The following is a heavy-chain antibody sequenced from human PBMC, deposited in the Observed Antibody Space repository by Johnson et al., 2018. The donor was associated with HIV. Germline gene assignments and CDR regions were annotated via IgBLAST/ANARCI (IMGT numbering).Heavy chain of an antibody. CDR3: ARWIRYCGGDCYDVFDI. CDR1: GFTFSSYD. Sequence: VQLVESGGGLVQPGGSLRLSCAASGFTFSSYDMHWVRQATGKGLEWVSAIGTAGDTYYPGSVKGRFTIPRENAKNSLYLQMNSLRAGDTALYYCARWIRYCGGDCYDVFDIWGQGTKVTVSS. V-gene: IGHV3-13*01. CDR2: IGTAGDT. D-gene: IGHD2-21*02. J-gene: IGHJ3*02.